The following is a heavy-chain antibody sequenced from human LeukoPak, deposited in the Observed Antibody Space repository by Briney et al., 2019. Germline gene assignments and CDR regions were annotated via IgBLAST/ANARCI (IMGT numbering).Heavy chain of an antibody. V-gene: IGHV1-2*02. CDR3: ARGRRLISEVVFFRRYYDSSGYPVFDY. J-gene: IGHJ4*02. Sequence: GASVKVSCKASGYTFTGYYMHWVRQAPGQGLEWMGWINPNSGGTNYAQKFQGRVTMTRDTSISTAYMELSSLRSEDTAVYYCARGRRLISEVVFFRRYYDSSGYPVFDYWGQGTLVTVSS. CDR1: GYTFTGYY. D-gene: IGHD3-22*01. CDR2: INPNSGGT.